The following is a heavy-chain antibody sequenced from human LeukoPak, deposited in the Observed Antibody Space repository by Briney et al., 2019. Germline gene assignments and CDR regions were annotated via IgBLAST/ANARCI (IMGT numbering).Heavy chain of an antibody. D-gene: IGHD1-26*01. CDR3: ARHEGGAWAYCDY. CDR1: GGSISSGEYY. V-gene: IGHV4-30-4*01. CDR2: FSYTGST. J-gene: IGHJ4*02. Sequence: SETLSLTCTVSGGSISSGEYYWSWIRQPPGKGLEWIGYFSYTGSTYYNPSVKSRVSISVDTSKNQFSLKLTSVTAADTAVYYCARHEGGAWAYCDYWGQGTLVTVSS.